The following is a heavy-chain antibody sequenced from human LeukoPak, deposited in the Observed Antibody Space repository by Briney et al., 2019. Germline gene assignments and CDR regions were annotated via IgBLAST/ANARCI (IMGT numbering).Heavy chain of an antibody. V-gene: IGHV3-23*01. CDR1: GFTFSTYA. D-gene: IGHD6-13*01. CDR2: ISDNGAST. CDR3: ARDSYSRTGNEYFHH. J-gene: IGHJ1*01. Sequence: GGSLRLSCAASGFTFSTYAMSWVRQAPGKGLEWVSHISDNGASTFYADSVKGRFTISRDNSKNTLYLQMNSLRAEDTAVYYCARDSYSRTGNEYFHHWGQGTLVTVSS.